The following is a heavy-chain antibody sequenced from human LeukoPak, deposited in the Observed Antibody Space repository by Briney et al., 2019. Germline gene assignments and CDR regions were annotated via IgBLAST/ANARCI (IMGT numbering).Heavy chain of an antibody. J-gene: IGHJ4*02. V-gene: IGHV1-18*01. CDR2: ISAYNGNT. CDR3: ARDQDNWNDGSG. Sequence: ASVKVSCKASGYTFTSYGISWVRQAPGQGLEWMGWISAYNGNTNYAQKLQGRVTMTADTSTSTAYMELRSLRSDDTAVYYCARDQDNWNDGSGWGQGTLVTVSS. CDR1: GYTFTSYG. D-gene: IGHD1-1*01.